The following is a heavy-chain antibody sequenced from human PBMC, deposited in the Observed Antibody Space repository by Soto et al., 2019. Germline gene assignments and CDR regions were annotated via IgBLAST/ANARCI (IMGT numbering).Heavy chain of an antibody. Sequence: GESLKISCTSSGYRFTRYWIGWVRQMPGKGLEWMAIIYPADSDTRYSPSFQGQVTISADKSISTAYLQWSSLKASDTAMYYCAMPYSGTMDVWGQGTSVTVSS. CDR2: IYPADSDT. V-gene: IGHV5-51*01. CDR1: GYRFTRYW. D-gene: IGHD1-26*01. CDR3: AMPYSGTMDV. J-gene: IGHJ6*02.